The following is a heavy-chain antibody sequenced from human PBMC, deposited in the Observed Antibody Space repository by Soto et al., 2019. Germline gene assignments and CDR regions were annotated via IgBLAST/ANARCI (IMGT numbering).Heavy chain of an antibody. V-gene: IGHV3-30*18. D-gene: IGHD3-9*01. CDR3: AKEIADYDILTGSKPPYYYGMDV. J-gene: IGHJ6*02. CDR2: ISYYGSNK. Sequence: GGSLRLSCAASGFTFSSYGMNWVRQAPGKGLEWVAVISYYGSNKYYADSVKGRFTISRDNSKNTMYLQMNSLRAEDTAVYYCAKEIADYDILTGSKPPYYYGMDVWGQGTTVTVSS. CDR1: GFTFSSYG.